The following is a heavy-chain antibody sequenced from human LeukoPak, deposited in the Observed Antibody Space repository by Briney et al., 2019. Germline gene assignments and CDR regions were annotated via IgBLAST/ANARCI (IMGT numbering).Heavy chain of an antibody. Sequence: GESLKISCKGSGYSFTSYWIGWVRQMPGKGLEWMGIIYPGDSDTRYSPSFQGQVTISADKSISTAYLQWSSLKASDTAMYYCARLIVEMATISLIDYWGQGTQVTVSS. V-gene: IGHV5-51*01. CDR3: ARLIVEMATISLIDY. CDR1: GYSFTSYW. D-gene: IGHD5-24*01. J-gene: IGHJ4*02. CDR2: IYPGDSDT.